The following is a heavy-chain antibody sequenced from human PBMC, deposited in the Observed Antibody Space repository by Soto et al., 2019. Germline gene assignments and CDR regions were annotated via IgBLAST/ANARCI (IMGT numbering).Heavy chain of an antibody. V-gene: IGHV4-59*02. D-gene: IGHD3-10*01. CDR1: GGSVSTYY. CDR2: VYYSGST. CDR3: ARERPSRNSGSYADY. J-gene: IGHJ4*02. Sequence: PSETLSLTCTVSGGSVSTYYWSWIRQPPGKGLEWIGYVYYSGSTNYNPSLKSRVTISMDTSKNQFSLKLRSVTAADTAVYYCARERPSRNSGSYADYWGQGTLVTVSS.